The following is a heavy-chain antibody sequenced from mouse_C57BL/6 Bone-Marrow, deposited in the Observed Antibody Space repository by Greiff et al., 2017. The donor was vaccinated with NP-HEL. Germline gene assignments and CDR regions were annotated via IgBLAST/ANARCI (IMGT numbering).Heavy chain of an antibody. CDR2: IYPRDGST. V-gene: IGHV1-85*01. CDR3: ARGGTTVVAGRFAY. J-gene: IGHJ3*01. D-gene: IGHD1-1*01. Sequence: QVQLQQSGPELVKPGASVKLSCKASGYTFTSYDINWVKQRPGQGLEWIGWIYPRDGSTKYNEKFKGKGTLTVDTSSSTAYMELHSLTSEDSAVYFCARGGTTVVAGRFAYWGQGTLVTVSA. CDR1: GYTFTSYD.